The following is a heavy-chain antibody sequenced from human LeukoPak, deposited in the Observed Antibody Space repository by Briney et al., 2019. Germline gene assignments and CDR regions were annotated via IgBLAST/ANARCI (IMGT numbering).Heavy chain of an antibody. Sequence: PGGSLRLSCAASGFSFSDYYMTWIPQAPGKGLEWVSYISSSSSYTNYADSVKGRFTISRDNAKNSLYLQMNSLRAEDTAVYYCARVTSGWYKDYWGQGTLVTVSS. J-gene: IGHJ4*02. CDR1: GFSFSDYY. CDR2: ISSSSSYT. D-gene: IGHD6-19*01. V-gene: IGHV3-11*06. CDR3: ARVTSGWYKDY.